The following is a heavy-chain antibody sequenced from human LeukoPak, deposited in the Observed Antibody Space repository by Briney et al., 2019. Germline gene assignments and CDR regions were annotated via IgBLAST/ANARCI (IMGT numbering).Heavy chain of an antibody. CDR2: INPDSGGT. D-gene: IGHD2-21*02. CDR1: GYTFTGYY. CDR3: ARGLSDNWFDP. J-gene: IGHJ5*02. V-gene: IGHV1-2*02. Sequence: AASVKVSCKASGYTFTGYYIHWVRQAPGQGLEWMGWINPDSGGTNYAQKFQGRVTMTRDTSISTAYMELSRLRSDDTAVYYCARGLSDNWFDPWGQGTLVTVSS.